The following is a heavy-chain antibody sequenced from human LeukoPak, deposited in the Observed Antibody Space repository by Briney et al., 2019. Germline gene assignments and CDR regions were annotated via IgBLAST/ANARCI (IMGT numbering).Heavy chain of an antibody. J-gene: IGHJ6*02. CDR1: GFTFSSYW. CDR2: INSDGSST. Sequence: GGSLRLSCAASGFTFSSYWMHWVRQAPGKGLLWVSRINSDGSSTSYADSVKGRFTISRDNAENSLYLQMDSLRAEDTAVYYCARAEIVADVWGQGTTVTVSS. D-gene: IGHD2-15*01. CDR3: ARAEIVADV. V-gene: IGHV3-74*01.